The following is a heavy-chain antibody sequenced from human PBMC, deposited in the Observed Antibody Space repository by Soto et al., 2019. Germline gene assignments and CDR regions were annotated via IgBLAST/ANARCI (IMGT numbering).Heavy chain of an antibody. CDR1: GGSISSYY. CDR3: ARMNYYDTSGYPFDY. Sequence: SETVSLTCPVSGGSISSYYWSWIRQPPGKGLEWIGYIYFRGTTNYNPSLKSRVTMSADTSKNQFSLKLNSVTAADTAVYYCARMNYYDTSGYPFDYWGQGMMVTVSS. J-gene: IGHJ4*02. D-gene: IGHD3-22*01. V-gene: IGHV4-59*01. CDR2: IYFRGTT.